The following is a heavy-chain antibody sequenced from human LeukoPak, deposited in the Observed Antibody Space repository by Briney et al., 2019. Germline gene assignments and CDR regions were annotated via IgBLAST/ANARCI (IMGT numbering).Heavy chain of an antibody. V-gene: IGHV1-46*01. CDR1: GYTFTSYY. Sequence: ASVKVSCKASGYTFTSYYMHWVRQAPGQGLEWMGIINPSGGSTSYAQKFQGRVTMTRDMSTSTVYMELSSLRSEDTAVYYCARAEPVVTPDYWGQGTLVTVSS. D-gene: IGHD4-23*01. CDR3: ARAEPVVTPDY. CDR2: INPSGGST. J-gene: IGHJ4*02.